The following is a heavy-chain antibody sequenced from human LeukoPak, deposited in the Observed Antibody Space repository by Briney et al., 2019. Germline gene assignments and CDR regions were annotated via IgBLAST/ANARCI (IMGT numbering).Heavy chain of an antibody. CDR3: AREAASYCSGGSCYYNWFDP. CDR2: IWYDGSNK. CDR1: GYTLTELS. D-gene: IGHD2-15*01. Sequence: SCKVSGYTLTELSMHWVRQAPGKGLEWVAVIWYDGSNKYYADSVKGRFTISRDNSKNTLYLQMNSLRAEDTAVYYCAREAASYCSGGSCYYNWFDPWGQGTLVTVSS. V-gene: IGHV3-33*01. J-gene: IGHJ5*02.